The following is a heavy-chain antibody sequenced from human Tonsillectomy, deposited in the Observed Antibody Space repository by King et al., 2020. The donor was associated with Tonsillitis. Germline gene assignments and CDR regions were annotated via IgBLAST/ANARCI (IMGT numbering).Heavy chain of an antibody. J-gene: IGHJ3*02. Sequence: VQLVESGAEVKKPGASVKVSCKASGYTFTGYYMHWVRQAPGQGLEWMGWINPNSGGTNYAQKFQGWVTMTRDTSISTAYMELSRLRSDDTAVYYCARDPPHTIFGVVLPTGDAFDIWGQGTMVTVSS. D-gene: IGHD3-3*01. CDR1: GYTFTGYY. CDR3: ARDPPHTIFGVVLPTGDAFDI. CDR2: INPNSGGT. V-gene: IGHV1-2*04.